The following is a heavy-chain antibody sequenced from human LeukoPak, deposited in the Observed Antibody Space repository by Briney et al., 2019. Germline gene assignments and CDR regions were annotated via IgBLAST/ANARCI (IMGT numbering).Heavy chain of an antibody. CDR2: IYYSGST. V-gene: IGHV4-59*12. D-gene: IGHD1/OR15-1a*01. J-gene: IGHJ4*02. CDR1: GGSISSYY. CDR3: ARGANRAPFDY. Sequence: SETLSLTCTVSGGSISSYYWSWIRQPPXXXLEWIGYIYYSGSTNYNPSLKSRVTISVDTSKNQFSLKLSSVTAADTAVYYCARGANRAPFDYWGQGTLVTVSS.